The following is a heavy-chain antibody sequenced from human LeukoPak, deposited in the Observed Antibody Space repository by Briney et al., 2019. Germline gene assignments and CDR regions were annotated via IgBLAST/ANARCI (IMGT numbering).Heavy chain of an antibody. CDR3: ARQVGGWSYYFDY. J-gene: IGHJ4*02. CDR1: GGSISSYY. Sequence: SETLSLTCTVSGGSISSYYWSWIRQPPGKGLEWIGYIYYSGSTNYNPSLMSRVTISVDTSKNQFSLKLSSVTAADTAVYYCARQVGGWSYYFDYWGQGTLVTVSS. V-gene: IGHV4-59*08. CDR2: IYYSGST. D-gene: IGHD6-19*01.